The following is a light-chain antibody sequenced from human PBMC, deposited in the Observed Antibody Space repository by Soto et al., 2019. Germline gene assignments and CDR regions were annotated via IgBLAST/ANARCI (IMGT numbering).Light chain of an antibody. V-gene: IGKV3-15*01. CDR3: QQYQNSPRT. Sequence: EIVMTQSPATLSVSPGERATLSCRARESVSSNLAWYQQIPGQAPRLLIYGASTRATGVPARFSGSGSGTEFTLTISRLEPEDFAVYYCQQYQNSPRTFGQGTKVDIK. CDR1: ESVSSN. J-gene: IGKJ1*01. CDR2: GAS.